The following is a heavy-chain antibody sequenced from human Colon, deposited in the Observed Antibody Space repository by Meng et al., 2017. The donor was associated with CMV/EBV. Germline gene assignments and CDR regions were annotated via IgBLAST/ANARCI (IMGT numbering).Heavy chain of an antibody. CDR1: GFTISSNY. V-gene: IGHV3-53*01. Sequence: ETLSLTCAASGFTISSNYMSWVRQAPGKGLEWVSVIYAGGTSYYANSVKGRFAISRDNSKNPLYLQMNSLRPEDTAVYYCARGFNDILTGYRYAMDVWGQGTTVTVSS. CDR3: ARGFNDILTGYRYAMDV. J-gene: IGHJ6*02. D-gene: IGHD3-9*01. CDR2: IYAGGTS.